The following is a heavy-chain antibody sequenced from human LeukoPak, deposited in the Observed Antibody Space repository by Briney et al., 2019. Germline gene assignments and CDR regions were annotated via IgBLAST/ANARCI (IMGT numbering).Heavy chain of an antibody. CDR3: ARALGAFDI. CDR1: GGSISNYY. V-gene: IGHV4-59*01. J-gene: IGHJ3*02. CDR2: IYYIGST. Sequence: SEALSLTCTVSGGSISNYYWSWIRQPPGKELEWIGYIYYIGSTNYNPSLKRRVTISVDTSKNQFSLKLSSVTAADTAVYYCARALGAFDIWGQGTMVTVSS.